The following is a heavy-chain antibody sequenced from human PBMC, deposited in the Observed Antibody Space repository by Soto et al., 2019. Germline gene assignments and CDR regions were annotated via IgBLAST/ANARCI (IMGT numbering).Heavy chain of an antibody. J-gene: IGHJ4*02. V-gene: IGHV1-18*01. D-gene: IGHD1-26*01. CDR2: ISAYNGNT. CDR1: GYTFTSYG. Sequence: QVQLVQSGAEVKKPGASVKVSCKASGYTFTSYGISWVRQAPGQGLEWMGWISAYNGNTDYAQKLQGRVTMNTDTSTSTVYMELRSLRSDDTAVYYCARERGSYALDYWGQGTMVTVSS. CDR3: ARERGSYALDY.